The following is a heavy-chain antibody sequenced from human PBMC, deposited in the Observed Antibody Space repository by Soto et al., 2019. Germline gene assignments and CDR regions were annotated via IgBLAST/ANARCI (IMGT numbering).Heavy chain of an antibody. CDR3: ARYGSHYYYYNMDV. J-gene: IGHJ6*02. CDR1: GGSISSGNYY. Sequence: SETLSLTCTVSGGSISSGNYYWSWIRQPPGKGLEWIGFMSYSGSTSYNASLKSRVTISVDTSKSQFSLNLSFVTAADTAVYYCARYGSHYYYYNMDVWGQGTTVTVSS. D-gene: IGHD1-26*01. V-gene: IGHV4-30-4*01. CDR2: MSYSGST.